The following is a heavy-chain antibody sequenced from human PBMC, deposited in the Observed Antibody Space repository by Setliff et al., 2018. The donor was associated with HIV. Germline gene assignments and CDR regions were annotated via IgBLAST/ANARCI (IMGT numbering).Heavy chain of an antibody. CDR1: GFTFSSFA. CDR3: ARGGPSYSSRSSGRHFDY. V-gene: IGHV3-30-3*01. J-gene: IGHJ4*02. Sequence: GGSLRLSCAASGFTFSSFAMHWVRQAPGKGLEWVAVISYDVSNNFFADSVKGRFTISRDNSKDTLYLQMNSLRADDTAVYYCARGGPSYSSRSSGRHFDYWGQGTPVTSPQ. CDR2: ISYDVSNN. D-gene: IGHD6-13*01.